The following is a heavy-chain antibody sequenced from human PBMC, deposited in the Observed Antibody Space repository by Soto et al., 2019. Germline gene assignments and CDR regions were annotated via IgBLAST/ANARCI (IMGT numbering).Heavy chain of an antibody. CDR3: ARGAPSVINPYFDS. CDR2: INPRGGAT. V-gene: IGHV1-46*01. D-gene: IGHD2-21*01. Sequence: ASVKVSCKASGYTFIAYYIHWVRQAPGQGLEWMGMINPRGGATDCALKFLGRVSMTRDTSTSTLYMDLSSLRSEDTAFYYCARGAPSVINPYFDSWGQGTLVTVSS. CDR1: GYTFIAYY. J-gene: IGHJ4*02.